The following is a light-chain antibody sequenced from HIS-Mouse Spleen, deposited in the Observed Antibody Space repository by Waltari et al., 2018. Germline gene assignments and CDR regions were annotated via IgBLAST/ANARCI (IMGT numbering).Light chain of an antibody. CDR1: SSDVGGYNY. J-gene: IGLJ2*01. CDR3: SSYTSSSTLVV. V-gene: IGLV2-14*01. CDR2: EVS. Sequence: QSALTQPASVSGSPGQSINISCTGTSSDVGGYNYVTWYQQHPGKAPNLMIYEVSNRPSGVSNRFSGSKSGNTASLTISGLQAEDEADYYCSSYTSSSTLVVFGGGTKLTVL.